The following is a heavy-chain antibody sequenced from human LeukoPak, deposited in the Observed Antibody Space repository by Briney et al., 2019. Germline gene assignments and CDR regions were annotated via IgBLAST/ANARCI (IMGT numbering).Heavy chain of an antibody. V-gene: IGHV4-39*07. CDR2: IYYSGST. CDR1: GGPISTTYYY. Sequence: SDTLSLTCTVSGGPISTTYYYWGWIRQPPGKGLEWIGSIYYSGSTYYNPSLKSRVTISLDTSKNHFSLKLSSVTAADTAVYYCARDPFSSFDWLTYYFDYWGQGTLVTVSS. D-gene: IGHD3-9*01. CDR3: ARDPFSSFDWLTYYFDY. J-gene: IGHJ4*02.